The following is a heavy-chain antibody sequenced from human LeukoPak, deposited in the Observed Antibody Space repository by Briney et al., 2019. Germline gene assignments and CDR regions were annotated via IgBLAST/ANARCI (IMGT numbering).Heavy chain of an antibody. V-gene: IGHV1-46*01. Sequence: ASVKVSCKASGYTFTSYYMHWVRQAPGQGLEWMGIINPSGGSTSYAQKFQGRVTMTRDTSTSTVYMELSSLRSEDTAVYYCARVLTTVTTTLNYFDYWGQGTLVTVSS. CDR3: ARVLTTVTTTLNYFDY. CDR2: INPSGGST. D-gene: IGHD4-17*01. J-gene: IGHJ4*02. CDR1: GYTFTSYY.